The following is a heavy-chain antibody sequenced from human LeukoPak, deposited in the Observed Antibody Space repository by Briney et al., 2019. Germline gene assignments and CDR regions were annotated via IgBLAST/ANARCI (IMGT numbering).Heavy chain of an antibody. CDR1: GFTFSSYA. D-gene: IGHD3-22*01. Sequence: GGSLRLSCAASGFTFSSYAMSWVRQAPGKGLEWVSAISGSGGSTYYADSVKGRFTISRDNSKNTLYLQMNSLRAEDTAVYYYAKDLYDSSGYHPPNFDYWGQGTLVTVSS. J-gene: IGHJ4*02. CDR2: ISGSGGST. CDR3: AKDLYDSSGYHPPNFDY. V-gene: IGHV3-23*01.